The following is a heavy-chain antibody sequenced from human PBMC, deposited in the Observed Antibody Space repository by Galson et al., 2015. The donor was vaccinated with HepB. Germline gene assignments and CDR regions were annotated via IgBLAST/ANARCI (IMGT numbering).Heavy chain of an antibody. D-gene: IGHD3-10*01. CDR3: AKDRAESRGGSGSYHY. CDR2: ISGSGGNT. J-gene: IGHJ4*02. Sequence: LRLSCAASGFTFSSYAMSWVRQAPGKGLEWVSAISGSGGNTYYADSVKGRFTISRDNSKNTLYLQMNSLRVEDTAVYYCAKDRAESRGGSGSYHYWGQGTLVTVSS. V-gene: IGHV3-23*01. CDR1: GFTFSSYA.